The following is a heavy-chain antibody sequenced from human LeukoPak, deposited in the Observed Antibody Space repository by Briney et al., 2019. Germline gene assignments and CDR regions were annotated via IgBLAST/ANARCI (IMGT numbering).Heavy chain of an antibody. Sequence: SETLSLTCTVSGGSISSYYWSWIRQPAGKGLEWIGRIYTSGSTNYNPSLKSRVTMSVDTSKNQFSLKLSSVTAADTAVYYCPRVSAAGFPFDYWGQGTLVTVSS. J-gene: IGHJ4*02. D-gene: IGHD6-13*01. CDR3: PRVSAAGFPFDY. CDR1: GGSISSYY. CDR2: IYTSGST. V-gene: IGHV4-4*07.